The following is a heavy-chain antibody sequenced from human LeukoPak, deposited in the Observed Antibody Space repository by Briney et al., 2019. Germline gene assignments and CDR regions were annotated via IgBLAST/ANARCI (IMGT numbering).Heavy chain of an antibody. J-gene: IGHJ4*02. CDR1: GFVFKNYW. D-gene: IGHD3-22*01. CDR2: ISYDGSNK. V-gene: IGHV3-30-3*01. Sequence: GGSLRLSCAASGFVFKNYWMSWVRQAPGKGLEWVAVISYDGSNKYYADSVKGRFTISRDNSKNTLYLQMNSLRAEDTAVYYCARPPYDDRSYHFDYWGQGTLVTVSS. CDR3: ARPPYDDRSYHFDY.